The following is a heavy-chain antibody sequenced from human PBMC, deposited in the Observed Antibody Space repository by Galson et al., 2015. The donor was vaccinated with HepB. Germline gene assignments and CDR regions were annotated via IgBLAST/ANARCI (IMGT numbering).Heavy chain of an antibody. CDR3: ARDQWLVHYFDY. V-gene: IGHV1-18*04. CDR1: GYTSPSYG. CDR2: INAYNGNT. D-gene: IGHD6-19*01. J-gene: IGHJ4*02. Sequence: SVMASCKASGYTSPSYGIRWVRQAPREGLEWMGWINAYNGNTNYAQKFQGRVTMTTDTSTSTAYMELRSLRSDDTAVYYCARDQWLVHYFDYWGQGTLVTVSS.